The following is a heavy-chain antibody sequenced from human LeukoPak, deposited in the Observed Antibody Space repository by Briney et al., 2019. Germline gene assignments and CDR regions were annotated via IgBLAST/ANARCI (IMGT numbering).Heavy chain of an antibody. D-gene: IGHD5-24*01. Sequence: SVKVSCKASGYTFTSYGISWVRQAPGQGLEWMGGIIPIFGTANYAQKFQGRVTITTDESTSTAYMELSSLRSEDTAVYYCARRKMATDAFDIWGQGTMVTVSS. J-gene: IGHJ3*02. CDR3: ARRKMATDAFDI. CDR1: GYTFTSYG. V-gene: IGHV1-69*05. CDR2: IIPIFGTA.